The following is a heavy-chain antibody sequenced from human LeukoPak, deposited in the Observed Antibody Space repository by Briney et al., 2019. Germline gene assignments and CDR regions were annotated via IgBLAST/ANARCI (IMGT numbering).Heavy chain of an antibody. CDR3: ARAFYGDYIFDY. CDR1: GGSISSSSYD. Sequence: PSETLSLTCTVSGGSISSSSYDWGWIRQPPGKGLEWIGSIYYSGSTYYNPSLKRRVTISVDTSKNQFSLKLSSVTAADTAVYYCARAFYGDYIFDYWGQGTLVTVSS. V-gene: IGHV4-39*01. CDR2: IYYSGST. D-gene: IGHD4-17*01. J-gene: IGHJ4*02.